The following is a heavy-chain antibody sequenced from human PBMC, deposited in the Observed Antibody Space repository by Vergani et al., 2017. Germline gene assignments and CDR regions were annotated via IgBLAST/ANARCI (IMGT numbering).Heavy chain of an antibody. CDR3: ARDPYGDYVGPDY. CDR2: ISSISSYI. Sequence: EVQLVESGGGLVKPGGSLRLSCAASGFTFSSYSMNWVRQAPGKGLEWVSSISSISSYIYYADSVKGRFTISRDNAKNSLYLQMNSLRAEDTAVYYCARDPYGDYVGPDYWGRGTLVTVSS. V-gene: IGHV3-21*01. CDR1: GFTFSSYS. D-gene: IGHD4-17*01. J-gene: IGHJ4*02.